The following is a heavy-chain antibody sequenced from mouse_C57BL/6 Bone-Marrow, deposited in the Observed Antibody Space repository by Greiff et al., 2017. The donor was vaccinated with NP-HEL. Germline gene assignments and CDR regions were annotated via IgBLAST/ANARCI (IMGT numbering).Heavy chain of an antibody. CDR2: IYPRDGST. J-gene: IGHJ4*01. CDR1: GYTFTSYD. CDR3: AREGIWYDYDPYYYAMDY. V-gene: IGHV1-85*01. Sequence: QVQLKESGPELVKPGASVKLSCKASGYTFTSYDINWVKQRPGQGLEWIGWIYPRDGSTKYNEKFKGKATLTVDTSSSTAYMELHSLTSEDSAVYFCAREGIWYDYDPYYYAMDYWGQGTSVTVSS. D-gene: IGHD2-4*01.